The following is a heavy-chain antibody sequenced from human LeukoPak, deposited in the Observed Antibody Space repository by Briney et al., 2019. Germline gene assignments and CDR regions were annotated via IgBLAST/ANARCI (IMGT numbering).Heavy chain of an antibody. Sequence: VSVKVSCKASGYTFTNYGLTWVRQAPGQGLEWMGWISGYNGDTNYAQNFQDRVTLTTDTATRTAFMELRSLRSDDTAVYFCTRGGRKAVPAGSIDPWGQGTLVTVSS. CDR3: TRGGRKAVPAGSIDP. CDR1: GYTFTNYG. J-gene: IGHJ5*02. D-gene: IGHD2-2*01. V-gene: IGHV1-18*01. CDR2: ISGYNGDT.